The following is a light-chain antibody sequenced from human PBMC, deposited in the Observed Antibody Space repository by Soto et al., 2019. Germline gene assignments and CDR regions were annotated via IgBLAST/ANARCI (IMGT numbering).Light chain of an antibody. J-gene: IGLJ1*01. CDR3: SSYTSSITLLYV. CDR2: EVS. V-gene: IGLV2-14*01. CDR1: RSPVGGYNY. Sequence: SVLTQPASVSGSPGQSITISCTGTRSPVGGYNYVSWYQQHPGKAPKLMLYEVSNRPSGVSNRFSGSKSGNTASLTISGLQAEDEDDYYCSSYTSSITLLYVFGAGAKVTVL.